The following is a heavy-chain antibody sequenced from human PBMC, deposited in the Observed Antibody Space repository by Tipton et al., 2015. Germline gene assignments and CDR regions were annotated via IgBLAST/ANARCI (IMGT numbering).Heavy chain of an antibody. J-gene: IGHJ4*02. CDR1: GGSISGYY. D-gene: IGHD6-13*01. CDR3: VRRRIEAAGTFGY. V-gene: IGHV4-59*08. Sequence: TLSLTCTVSGGSISGYYWSWIRQPPGKGLEGIGHIDYNGGTNYNPSLEGRVTISTVTSKNQLSLNLSSVTAADTAVYYCVRRRIEAAGTFGYWGQGTLVTVSS. CDR2: IDYNGGT.